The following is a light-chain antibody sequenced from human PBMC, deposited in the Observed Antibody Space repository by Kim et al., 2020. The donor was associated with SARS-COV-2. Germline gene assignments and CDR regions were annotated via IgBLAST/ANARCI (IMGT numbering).Light chain of an antibody. Sequence: VSPGQTASITCSGDKLGDKYVCWYQQKPGQSPVLVIYQDTKRPSGIPDRFSGSNSGNTATLTISGTQAMDEADYYCQAWDSSTKGVFGGGTKLTVL. CDR1: KLGDKY. CDR3: QAWDSSTKGV. J-gene: IGLJ3*02. V-gene: IGLV3-1*01. CDR2: QDT.